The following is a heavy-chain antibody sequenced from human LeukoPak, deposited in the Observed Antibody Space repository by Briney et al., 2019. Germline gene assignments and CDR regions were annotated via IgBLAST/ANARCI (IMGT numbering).Heavy chain of an antibody. CDR3: ARERGQQVRFDP. CDR1: GYTFTDYD. J-gene: IGHJ5*02. Sequence: GASVKVSCKASGYTFTDYDMHWVRQAPGQRLEWMGWINPNNGGTNYAQKFQGRVTMTRDTSISTAYMELSRLRSDDTAVYYCARERGQQVRFDPWGQGTLVTVSS. CDR2: INPNNGGT. D-gene: IGHD6-13*01. V-gene: IGHV1-2*02.